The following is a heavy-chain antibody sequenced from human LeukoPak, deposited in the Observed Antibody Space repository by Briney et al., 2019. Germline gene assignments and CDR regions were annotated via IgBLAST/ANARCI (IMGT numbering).Heavy chain of an antibody. CDR1: GFSVSNNG. V-gene: IGHV3-33*01. Sequence: PGGSLTLSCAASGFSVSNNGIHWLRQAPGKGLAWVAVLWPDGITTRYADSVEGRFTMSRDNSKNTVYVQMNSLRAEDTAVYFCARRGGSGTFPHYFDDWGQGILVTVSS. CDR3: ARRGGSGTFPHYFDD. CDR2: LWPDGITT. D-gene: IGHD3-10*01. J-gene: IGHJ4*02.